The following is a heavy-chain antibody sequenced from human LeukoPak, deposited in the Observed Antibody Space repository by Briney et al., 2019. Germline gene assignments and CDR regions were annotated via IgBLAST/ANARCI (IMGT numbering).Heavy chain of an antibody. CDR1: GFTFSSYE. Sequence: GGSLRLSCAASGFTFSSYEMNWVRQAPGKGLEWVSYISSSGSTIYYADSVKGRFTISRDNAKNSLYLQMNSLRAEDTAVYYCARDRGPTKLGVWGQGTLATVSS. J-gene: IGHJ4*02. CDR3: ARDRGPTKLGV. V-gene: IGHV3-48*03. D-gene: IGHD3-10*01. CDR2: ISSSGSTI.